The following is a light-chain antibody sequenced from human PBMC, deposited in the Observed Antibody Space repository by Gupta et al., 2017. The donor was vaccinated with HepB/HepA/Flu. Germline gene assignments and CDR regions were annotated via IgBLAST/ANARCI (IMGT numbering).Light chain of an antibody. CDR2: KAS. Sequence: DIQMTPSPSTLSASVGDRVTITCRASQSISSWLAWYQQKPGKAPKLLIYKASSLESGVPSRFSGSGSGTELTLTISSLQPDDFATYYCQQYNSYPWTFGQGTKVEIK. CDR3: QQYNSYPWT. CDR1: QSISSW. J-gene: IGKJ1*01. V-gene: IGKV1-5*03.